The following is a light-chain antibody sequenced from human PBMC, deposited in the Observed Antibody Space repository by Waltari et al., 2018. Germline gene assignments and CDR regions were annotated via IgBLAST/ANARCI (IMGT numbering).Light chain of an antibody. CDR2: ATS. CDR1: RSVSSTS. J-gene: IGKJ3*01. CDR3: QHRDHWPPDAT. Sequence: EIVLTQSPGTLSLSPGERATLSCRASRSVSSTSLACYQQKPGQAPKLLIYATSSKATGIPARFGGSGSGTDFTLTIRSLEPEDFAVYYCQHRDHWPPDATFGPGTKVDI. V-gene: IGKV3D-20*02.